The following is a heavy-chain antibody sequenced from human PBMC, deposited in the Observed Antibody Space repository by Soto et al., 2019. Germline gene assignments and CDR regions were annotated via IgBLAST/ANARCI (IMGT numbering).Heavy chain of an antibody. D-gene: IGHD2-21*01. CDR2: ISAYNGNT. J-gene: IGHJ6*02. CDR3: ARGGSLLWWSDTGARTSEAYYYYGMDV. Sequence: GASVKVSCKASGYTFTSYGISWVRQAPGQGLEWMGWISAYNGNTNYAQKLQGRVTMTTDTSTSTAYMELRSLRSDDTAVYYCARGGSLLWWSDTGARTSEAYYYYGMDVWGQGTTVRVYS. CDR1: GYTFTSYG. V-gene: IGHV1-18*01.